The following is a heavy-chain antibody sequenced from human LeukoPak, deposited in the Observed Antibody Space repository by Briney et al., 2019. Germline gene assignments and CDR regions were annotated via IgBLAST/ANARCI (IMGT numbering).Heavy chain of an antibody. CDR2: ISSSSSTI. J-gene: IGHJ4*03. Sequence: GGSLRLSCAASGFTFSSYSMNWVRQAPGKGLEWVSYISSSSSTIYYADSVKGRFTISRDNAKNSLYLQMNSLRAEDTAVYYCARDPQYCSSTSCYGYFDYWGQGTLVTVSS. V-gene: IGHV3-48*04. CDR3: ARDPQYCSSTSCYGYFDY. CDR1: GFTFSSYS. D-gene: IGHD2-2*01.